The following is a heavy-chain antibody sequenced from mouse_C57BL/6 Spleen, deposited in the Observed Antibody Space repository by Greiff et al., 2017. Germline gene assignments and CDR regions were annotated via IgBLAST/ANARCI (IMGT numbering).Heavy chain of an antibody. D-gene: IGHD2-3*01. Sequence: VQLQQSGPELVKPGASVKMSCKASGYTFTDYNMHWVKQSHGKSLEWIGYINPNNGGTSYNQKFKGKATLTVNKSSSTAYMELRSLTSEDSAVYYCARSGYDGYPAWFAYWGQGTLVTVSA. CDR1: GYTFTDYN. CDR3: ARSGYDGYPAWFAY. CDR2: INPNNGGT. V-gene: IGHV1-22*01. J-gene: IGHJ3*01.